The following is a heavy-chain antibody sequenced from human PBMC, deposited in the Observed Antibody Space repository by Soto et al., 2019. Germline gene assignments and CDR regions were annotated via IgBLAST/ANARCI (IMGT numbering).Heavy chain of an antibody. J-gene: IGHJ4*02. D-gene: IGHD6-13*01. CDR3: ARGTSSWFYYFDY. V-gene: IGHV4-31*03. CDR1: GGSISSGGYY. Sequence: SETLSLTCTVSGGSISSGGYYWSWIRQHPGKGLEWIGYIYYSGSTYYNPSLKSRVTISVDTSKNQFSLKLSSVTAADTAVYYCARGTSSWFYYFDYWGQGTLVTVSS. CDR2: IYYSGST.